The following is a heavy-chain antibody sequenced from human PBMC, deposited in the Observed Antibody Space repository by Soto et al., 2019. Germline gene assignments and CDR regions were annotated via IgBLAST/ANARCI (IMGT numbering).Heavy chain of an antibody. CDR1: GFTFSSYG. CDR3: AKDPVGIAAAGTYFQH. CDR2: ISYDGSNK. J-gene: IGHJ1*01. D-gene: IGHD6-13*01. V-gene: IGHV3-30*18. Sequence: GGSLRLSCAASGFTFSSYGMHWVRQAPGKGLEWVAVISYDGSNKYYADSVKGRFTISRDNSKNTLYLQMNSLRAEVAAVYYCAKDPVGIAAAGTYFQHLGQGTLVTVSS.